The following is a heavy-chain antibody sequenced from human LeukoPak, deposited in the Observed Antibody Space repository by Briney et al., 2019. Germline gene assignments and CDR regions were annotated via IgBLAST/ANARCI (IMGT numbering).Heavy chain of an antibody. Sequence: GASVKVSCKASGYTFTSYYMHWVRQAPGQGLEWMGIINPSGGSTSYAQKFQGRVTMTRDTSTSTVYMELSSLRSEDTAVYYCARATYYYDSSGYPFDYWGQGTLVTVSS. CDR1: GYTFTSYY. CDR2: INPSGGST. V-gene: IGHV1-46*01. CDR3: ARATYYYDSSGYPFDY. D-gene: IGHD3-22*01. J-gene: IGHJ4*02.